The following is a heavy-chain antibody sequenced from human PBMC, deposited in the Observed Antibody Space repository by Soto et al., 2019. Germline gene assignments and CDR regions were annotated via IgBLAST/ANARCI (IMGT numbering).Heavy chain of an antibody. V-gene: IGHV3-23*01. Sequence: GGSLRLSCAACGITFSSYAMSWVRQDPGKGLEWVSDISGSGGSTDYADSVKGRFTISRDNSKNTLYLQMNSLRAEDTAVYYCAKNIVGANDAFDIWGQTTMVTVSS. CDR1: GITFSSYA. CDR2: ISGSGGST. CDR3: AKNIVGANDAFDI. D-gene: IGHD1-26*01. J-gene: IGHJ3*02.